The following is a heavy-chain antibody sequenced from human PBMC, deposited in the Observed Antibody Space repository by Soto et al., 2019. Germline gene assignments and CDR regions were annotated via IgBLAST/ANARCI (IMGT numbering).Heavy chain of an antibody. D-gene: IGHD2-2*01. V-gene: IGHV3-23*01. Sequence: GGSLRLSCAASGFTFRSYAMSWVSQAPGKGLEWISAISGRGGSTYYADSVKGRFTISRDNSKNTLYLQMNSLRAEDTAVYYCAKDIVVVPAALYPFNWFDPWGQGTLVTVSS. J-gene: IGHJ5*02. CDR1: GFTFRSYA. CDR3: AKDIVVVPAALYPFNWFDP. CDR2: ISGRGGST.